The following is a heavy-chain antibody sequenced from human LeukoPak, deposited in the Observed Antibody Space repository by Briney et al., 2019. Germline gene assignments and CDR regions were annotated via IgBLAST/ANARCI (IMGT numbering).Heavy chain of an antibody. J-gene: IGHJ4*02. Sequence: GGSLRLSCAASGFSFRSCGMHWVRQAPGQGLEWVAFIRNDGSDKYYADSVRGRFTISRDNSKNSLHVQMNSLRVEDTGVYYCAKDLEAGTSGYSLDYWGQGTLVSVSS. CDR3: AKDLEAGTSGYSLDY. CDR2: IRNDGSDK. V-gene: IGHV3-30*02. D-gene: IGHD3-22*01. CDR1: GFSFRSCG.